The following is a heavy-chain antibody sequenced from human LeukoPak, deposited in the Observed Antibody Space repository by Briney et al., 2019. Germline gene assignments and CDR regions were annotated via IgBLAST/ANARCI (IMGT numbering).Heavy chain of an antibody. D-gene: IGHD2-2*01. V-gene: IGHV4-31*03. CDR1: GVSISSGGYY. CDR3: ASLQKGIGYCSSTSCFYFDY. CDR2: IYYSGST. J-gene: IGHJ4*02. Sequence: SETLSLTCTVSGVSISSGGYYWSWIRQHPGKGLEWIGYIYYSGSTYYNPSLKSRVTISVDTSKNQFSLKLSSVTAADTSVYYCASLQKGIGYCSSTSCFYFDYWGQGTLVTVSS.